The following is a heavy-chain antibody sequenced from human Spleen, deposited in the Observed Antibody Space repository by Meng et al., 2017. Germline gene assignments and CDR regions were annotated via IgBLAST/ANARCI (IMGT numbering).Heavy chain of an antibody. CDR3: VRSSGWVRTGFDP. J-gene: IGHJ5*02. D-gene: IGHD6-19*01. CDR1: GGSISTSGYY. CDR2: IYHTGST. V-gene: IGHV4-39*01. Sequence: QPQLQESGPGLVKPSEALSLTSSVSGGSISTSGYYWGWIRQPPGKGLEWIGSIYHTGSTYYNPSLKSRVTISVDTSKSQFSLKLTSVTAADTAVYYCVRSSGWVRTGFDPWGQGTLVTVSS.